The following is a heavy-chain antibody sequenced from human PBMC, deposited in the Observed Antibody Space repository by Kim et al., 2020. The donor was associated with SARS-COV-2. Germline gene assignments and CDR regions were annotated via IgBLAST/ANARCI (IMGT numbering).Heavy chain of an antibody. CDR2: ISYDGSNK. Sequence: GGSLRLSCAASGFTFSSYAMHWVRQAPGKGLEWVAVISYDGSNKYYADSVKGRFTISRDNSKNTLYLQMNSLRAEDTAVYYCARDGAAYYGSGTYGNWFDPWGQGTLVTVSS. D-gene: IGHD3-10*01. J-gene: IGHJ5*02. CDR1: GFTFSSYA. CDR3: ARDGAAYYGSGTYGNWFDP. V-gene: IGHV3-30*04.